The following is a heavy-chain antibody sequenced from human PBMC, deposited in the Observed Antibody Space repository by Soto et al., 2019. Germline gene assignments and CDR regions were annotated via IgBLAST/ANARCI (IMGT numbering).Heavy chain of an antibody. V-gene: IGHV1-58*01. Sequence: QMQLVQSGPEVKKPGTSVKVSCKASGFTFTSSAVQWVRQARGQRLEWIGWIVVGSGNTNYAQKFQERVTITRDMSTSTAYMELSSLRSEDTAVYYCAAAMVTESPFDYWGQGTLVTVSS. J-gene: IGHJ4*02. CDR3: AAAMVTESPFDY. D-gene: IGHD5-18*01. CDR1: GFTFTSSA. CDR2: IVVGSGNT.